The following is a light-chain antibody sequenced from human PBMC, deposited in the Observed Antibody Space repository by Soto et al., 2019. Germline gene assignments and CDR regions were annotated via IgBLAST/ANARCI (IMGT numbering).Light chain of an antibody. Sequence: QSALTQPASVSGSPGQSITISCTGTSSDVGGYDFVSWFQQHPGKAPKLMIYEVTYRPSGVSNRFSGSKSGNTASLTISGLQAEDEADYYCSSHTRSSTLVFGGGTKLTVL. J-gene: IGLJ3*02. V-gene: IGLV2-14*01. CDR1: SSDVGGYDF. CDR3: SSHTRSSTLV. CDR2: EVT.